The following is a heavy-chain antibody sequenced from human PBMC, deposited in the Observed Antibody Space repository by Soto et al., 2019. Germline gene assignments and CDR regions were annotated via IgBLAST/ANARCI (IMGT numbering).Heavy chain of an antibody. CDR2: TYYTADN. D-gene: IGHD3-10*01. J-gene: IGHJ5*02. Sequence: LSETLSLTCTVSGVSIRIYFWSWIRQPPGKGLEWIGCTYYTADNKYSPSLESRATISADPSKKQFSLRLSPVTAADTALYYRAASKNRVISFDLWGQGDLVTVS. CDR3: AASKNRVISFDL. CDR1: GVSIRIYF. V-gene: IGHV4-59*01.